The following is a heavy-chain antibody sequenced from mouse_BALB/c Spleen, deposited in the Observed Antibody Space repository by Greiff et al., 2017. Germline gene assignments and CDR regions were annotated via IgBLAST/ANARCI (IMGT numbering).Heavy chain of an antibody. CDR1: GFTFSSYA. CDR3: ARGTYGNYAYWYFDV. Sequence: EVKLVESGGGLVKPGGSLKLSCAASGFTFSSYAMSWVRQTPEKRLEWVASISSGGNTYYPDSVKGRFTISRDNARNILYLQMSSLRSEDTAMYYCARGTYGNYAYWYFDVWGAGTTVTVSS. V-gene: IGHV5-6-5*01. J-gene: IGHJ1*01. D-gene: IGHD2-1*01. CDR2: ISSGGNT.